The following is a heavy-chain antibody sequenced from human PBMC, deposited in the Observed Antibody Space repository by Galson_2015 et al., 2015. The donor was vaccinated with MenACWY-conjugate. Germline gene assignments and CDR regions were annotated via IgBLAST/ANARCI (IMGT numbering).Heavy chain of an antibody. J-gene: IGHJ5*01. CDR2: ISHDGSDT. Sequence: SLRLSCAASGFSFSSYAMHWVRQAPGKGLEWVALISHDGSDTYYADSLKGRFTIYRDNSINTLYLQMNSLRPDDSADYYCARDKAFFFDHVPYTSSFYGLTSWAQG. D-gene: IGHD3-16*01. V-gene: IGHV3-30*01. CDR1: GFSFSSYA. CDR3: ARDKAFFFDHVPYTSSFYGLTS.